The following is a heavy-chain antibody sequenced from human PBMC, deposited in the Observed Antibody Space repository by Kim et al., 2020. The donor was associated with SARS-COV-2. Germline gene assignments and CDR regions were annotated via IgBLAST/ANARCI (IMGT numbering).Heavy chain of an antibody. Sequence: SETLSLTCTVSGGSLSSSSYYWGWIRQPPGKGLEWIGTAYYIGNTYYNPSLKSRVTISVDTSKNQFSLKLGSVTAADTAVFYCARHHRYSCGGYVALYY. CDR1: GGSLSSSSYY. CDR3: ARHHRYSCGGYVALYY. CDR2: AYYIGNT. D-gene: IGHD6-19*01. J-gene: IGHJ6*01. V-gene: IGHV4-39*01.